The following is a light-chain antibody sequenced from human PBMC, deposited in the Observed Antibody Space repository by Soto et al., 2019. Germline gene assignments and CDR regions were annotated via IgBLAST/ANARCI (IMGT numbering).Light chain of an antibody. CDR2: ATR. V-gene: IGLV7-46*01. CDR1: TGAVTSGHL. CDR3: LPTYPGVRV. J-gene: IGLJ1*01. Sequence: QAVVTKEPSLTVSHGDTVNLTCGSSTGAVTSGHLPSWFQQKPGQAPKTMIYATRNTHSWTPARFSVSLLGGKAALTLSGSQPEDEAEYYCLPTYPGVRVFGTGTKLTVL.